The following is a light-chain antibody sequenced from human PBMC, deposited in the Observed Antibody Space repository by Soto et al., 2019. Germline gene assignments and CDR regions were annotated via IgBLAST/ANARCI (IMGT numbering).Light chain of an antibody. J-gene: IGLJ7*01. V-gene: IGLV1-44*01. Sequence: QSVLTQPPSASGTPGQRVSISCSGGDSNIGSTAVDWYQQVPGTAPKLLIYSNNERPSGVPDRFSGSKSGTSASLAISGLQHEDEADYCCATWDYNLSGVVFGGGTQLAVL. CDR1: DSNIGSTA. CDR2: SNN. CDR3: ATWDYNLSGVV.